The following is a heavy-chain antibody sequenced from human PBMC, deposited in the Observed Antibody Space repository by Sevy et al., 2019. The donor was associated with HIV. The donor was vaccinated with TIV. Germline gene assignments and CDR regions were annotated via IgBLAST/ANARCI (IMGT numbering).Heavy chain of an antibody. J-gene: IGHJ1*01. CDR2: ISGSSGST. D-gene: IGHD3-16*01. Sequence: GGSQRLSCAASGFTFSSYAMSWVRQAPGKGLEWVSAISGSSGSTYYEDSVKGRFTFSIDNSKNTLYLEMNRLRTGDTAVYFCAKGGALRIGEPGAYWGQGTLVTVSS. CDR1: GFTFSSYA. CDR3: AKGGALRIGEPGAY. V-gene: IGHV3-23*01.